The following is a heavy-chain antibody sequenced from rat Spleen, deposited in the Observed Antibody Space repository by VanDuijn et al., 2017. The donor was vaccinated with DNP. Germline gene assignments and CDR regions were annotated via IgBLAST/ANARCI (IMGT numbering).Heavy chain of an antibody. CDR1: GFTFSNYD. V-gene: IGHV5-7*01. D-gene: IGHD1-10*01. CDR3: ARHDNFDWFAY. Sequence: EVQLVESGGGLVQPGRSMKLSCAASGFTFSNYDMAWVRQAPKKGLEWVATISYDGSSTYYRDSAQGQFTVSRDDAKSTLYLQMNSLKSEDTATYYCARHDNFDWFAYWGQGTLVTVSS. CDR2: ISYDGSST. J-gene: IGHJ3*01.